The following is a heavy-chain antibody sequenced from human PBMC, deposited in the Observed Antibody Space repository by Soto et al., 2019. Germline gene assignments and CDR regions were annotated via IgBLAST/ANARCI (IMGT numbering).Heavy chain of an antibody. J-gene: IGHJ4*02. V-gene: IGHV3-23*01. CDR3: AKGDFWSGYFDY. CDR2: ISGSGGST. D-gene: IGHD3-3*01. CDR1: GFTFSSYA. Sequence: PVGSLRRSCAAAGFTFSSYAMSWVRRAPGKGLEWVSAISGSGGSTYYADSVKGRFTISRDNSKKTLYLQMNSLRAEDTAVYYCAKGDFWSGYFDYWRQGTLVTVSS.